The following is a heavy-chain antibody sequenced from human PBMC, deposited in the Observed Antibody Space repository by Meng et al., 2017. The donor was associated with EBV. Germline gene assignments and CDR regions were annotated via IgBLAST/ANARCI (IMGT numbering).Heavy chain of an antibody. D-gene: IGHD6-6*01. CDR2: IYWDDDK. CDR3: AHIIAARPFDY. J-gene: IGHJ4*02. V-gene: IGHV2-5*02. CDR1: GFPLSTRGVG. Sequence: QITLKESGRTLVKPTQTLTLTCTFSGFPLSTRGVGVGWIRQPPGKALEWLALIYWDDDKRYSPSLKSRLTITKDTSKNQVVLTMTNMDPVDAATYYCAHIIAARPFDYWGQGTLVTVSS.